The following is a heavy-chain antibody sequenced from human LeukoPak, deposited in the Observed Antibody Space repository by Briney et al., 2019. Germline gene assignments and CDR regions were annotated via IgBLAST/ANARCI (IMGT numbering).Heavy chain of an antibody. CDR1: GGSISSGDYY. CDR3: ARASWAWFDP. D-gene: IGHD3-16*01. V-gene: IGHV4-30-4*01. CDR2: IYYSGST. Sequence: SETLSLTCTVSGGSISSGDYYWSWIRPPPGKGLEWFGYIYYSGSTYYNPSLKSRVTISVDTSKNQFSLKLSSVTAADTAVYYCARASWAWFDPWGQGTLVTVSS. J-gene: IGHJ5*02.